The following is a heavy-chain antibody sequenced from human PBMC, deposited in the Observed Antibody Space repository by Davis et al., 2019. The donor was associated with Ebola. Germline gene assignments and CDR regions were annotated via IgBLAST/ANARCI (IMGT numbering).Heavy chain of an antibody. CDR2: FYYTGST. CDR3: ARRNYYYENF. Sequence: MPGGSLRLSCTVSGGSIRSYYWSWIRQPPGKGLEWIGYFYYTGSTDYNPSLKSRVTISVDTSRNQFSLKMRSVTAADTAVYYCARRNYYYENFWGQGTLVTVSS. CDR1: GGSIRSYY. V-gene: IGHV4-59*01. D-gene: IGHD3-22*01. J-gene: IGHJ4*02.